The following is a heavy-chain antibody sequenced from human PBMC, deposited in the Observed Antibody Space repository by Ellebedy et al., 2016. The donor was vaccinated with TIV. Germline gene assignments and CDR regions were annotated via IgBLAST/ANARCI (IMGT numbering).Heavy chain of an antibody. J-gene: IGHJ4*02. CDR3: AKDPTLDSSDYYGDYFDF. CDR1: GFTFSRYW. CDR2: IKQDGSEK. D-gene: IGHD3-22*01. V-gene: IGHV3-7*03. Sequence: PGGSLRLSCAASGFTFSRYWMTWVRQGPGKGLEWVAKIKQDGSEKFYVDSVKGRFTISRDNAKYSLYLQMNSLRAEDTAVYYCAKDPTLDSSDYYGDYFDFWGQGSLVTVSS.